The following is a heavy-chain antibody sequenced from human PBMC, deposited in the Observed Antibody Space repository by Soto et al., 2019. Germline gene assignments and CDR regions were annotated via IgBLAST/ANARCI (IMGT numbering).Heavy chain of an antibody. D-gene: IGHD3-3*01. CDR3: ANRSGYYRDAFDI. V-gene: IGHV5-51*01. CDR2: IYPGDSDT. J-gene: IGHJ3*02. Sequence: PGESLKISCKGSGDSFTSYWIGWVRQMPGKGLEWMGIIYPGDSDTRYSPSFQGQVTISADKSISTAYLQWSSLKASDTAMYYCANRSGYYRDAFDIWGQGTMVTVSS. CDR1: GDSFTSYW.